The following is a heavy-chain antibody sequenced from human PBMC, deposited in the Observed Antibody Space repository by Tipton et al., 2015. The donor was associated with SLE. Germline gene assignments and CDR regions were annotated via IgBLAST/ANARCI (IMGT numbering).Heavy chain of an antibody. J-gene: IGHJ6*02. D-gene: IGHD4-11*01. CDR3: ARGDYSRYYSAMDV. CDR2: IYHLHYTGTT. V-gene: IGHV4-59*08. Sequence: TLSLTCTVSGASMNSYYWSWIRQPPGKGLEWIGYIYHLHYTGTTYYNASLKSRLTISMDTSKNQFSLKLSSVTAADTAVYYCARGDYSRYYSAMDVWGQGTTVTVSS. CDR1: GASMNSYY.